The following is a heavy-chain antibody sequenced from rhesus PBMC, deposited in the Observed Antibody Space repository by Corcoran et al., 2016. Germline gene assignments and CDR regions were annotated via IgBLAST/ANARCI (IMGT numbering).Heavy chain of an antibody. CDR2: NYGSSTST. J-gene: IGHJ4*01. CDR3: ASAYSGGWASYYFDY. Sequence: QVQLQESGPGVVKPSETLSLTCAVSGGSISDSYRWSWISQPPGMGLEWIGYNYGSSTSTNDTHPLKSRVTISKATAKNQFTLKLSSVTAADTAVYYCASAYSGGWASYYFDYWGQGVLVTVSS. D-gene: IGHD6-37*01. V-gene: IGHV4S10*01. CDR1: GGSISDSYR.